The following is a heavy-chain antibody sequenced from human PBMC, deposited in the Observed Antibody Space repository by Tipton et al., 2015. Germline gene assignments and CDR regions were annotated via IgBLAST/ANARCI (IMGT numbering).Heavy chain of an antibody. CDR1: SDSISKYY. CDR3: ARARGRHGGLFDS. V-gene: IGHV4-59*01. J-gene: IGHJ4*02. Sequence: LRLPCSVSSDSISKYYWSWIRQPPGKELEWIGYIQYSGSTNYNPSLKSRVTISVDTSKTQFSLKMSSVTASDTAVYYCARARGRHGGLFDSWGQGTLVTVSS. CDR2: IQYSGST. D-gene: IGHD4-23*01.